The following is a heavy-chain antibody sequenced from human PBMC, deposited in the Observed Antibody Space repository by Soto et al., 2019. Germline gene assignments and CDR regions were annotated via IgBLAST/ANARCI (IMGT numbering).Heavy chain of an antibody. CDR2: IYHSGST. V-gene: IGHV4-30-2*01. CDR3: AREDYGVFGY. Sequence: SETLSLTCAVSGGSISSGGYSWSWIRQPPGKGLEWIGYIYHSGSTYYNPSLKSRVTISVDRSKNQFSLKLSSVTAADTAVYYCAREDYGVFGYWGQGTLVTVSS. J-gene: IGHJ4*02. D-gene: IGHD4-17*01. CDR1: GGSISSGGYS.